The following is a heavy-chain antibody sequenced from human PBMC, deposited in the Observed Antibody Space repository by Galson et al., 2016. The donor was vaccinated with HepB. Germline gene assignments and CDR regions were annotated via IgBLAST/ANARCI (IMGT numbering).Heavy chain of an antibody. CDR1: GYIFRNYG. Sequence: SVKASCKGSGYIFRNYGINWVRQAPGHGLEWMGWISAYNGDTNYAPKVQGRVTMTTDISTNTATMELWNLRSDDTAVYYCATGTSLIRGFDHWGQGTLVTVSS. V-gene: IGHV1-18*04. D-gene: IGHD3-16*01. CDR2: ISAYNGDT. CDR3: ATGTSLIRGFDH. J-gene: IGHJ4*02.